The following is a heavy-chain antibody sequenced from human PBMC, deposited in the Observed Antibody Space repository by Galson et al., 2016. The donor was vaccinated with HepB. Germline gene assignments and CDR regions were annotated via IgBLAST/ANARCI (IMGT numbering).Heavy chain of an antibody. J-gene: IGHJ5*02. V-gene: IGHV3-7*01. CDR2: IKQDGSEK. CDR3: AREDIGGFDP. D-gene: IGHD3-16*01. Sequence: SLRLSCAASGFTFSSYWMSWVRQAPGKRLERVASIKQDGSEKDYVDSVKGRFTISRDNAKNSLYLQMNSLRAEDTAVYYCAREDIGGFDPWGQGTLVTVSS. CDR1: GFTFSSYW.